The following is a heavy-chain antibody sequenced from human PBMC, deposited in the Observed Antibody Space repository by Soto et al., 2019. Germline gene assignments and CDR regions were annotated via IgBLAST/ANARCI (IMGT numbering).Heavy chain of an antibody. J-gene: IGHJ4*02. D-gene: IGHD2-2*01. CDR1: GASLGGYY. CDR3: ARRVVLAAIGY. V-gene: IGHV4-34*01. Sequence: SETLSLTCAVYGASLGGYYWSWIRQPPEKGLEWIGEINHSGSTNYNPSLKSRVTISVDASKNQFSLKLTSVTAADTAVYYCARRVVLAAIGYWGQGALVTVSS. CDR2: INHSGST.